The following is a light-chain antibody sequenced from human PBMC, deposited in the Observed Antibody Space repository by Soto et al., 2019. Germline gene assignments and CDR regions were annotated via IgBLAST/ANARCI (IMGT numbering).Light chain of an antibody. V-gene: IGKV3-20*01. CDR2: GAS. CDR3: QQYGSSPIT. CDR1: QSVSSSY. J-gene: IGKJ5*01. Sequence: EIVLTQSPGTLSLSPGERATLSFSASQSVSSSYLAWYRQKPGQAPRLLIYGASSRATGTPDRFSGSGSGTDFTLTISRLEPEDFAVYYCQQYGSSPITFGQGTRLEI.